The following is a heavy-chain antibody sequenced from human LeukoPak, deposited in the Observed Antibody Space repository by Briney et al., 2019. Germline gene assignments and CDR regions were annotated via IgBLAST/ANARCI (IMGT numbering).Heavy chain of an antibody. Sequence: SETLSLTCAVYGGSFSGYYWSWIRQPPGKGLEWIGEINHSGSTNYNPSLKSRVTISVDTSKNQFSLKLSSVTAADTAVYYCARGRGYDQFFDYWGQGTVVTVSS. CDR2: INHSGST. J-gene: IGHJ4*02. CDR3: ARGRGYDQFFDY. CDR1: GGSFSGYY. D-gene: IGHD5-12*01. V-gene: IGHV4-34*01.